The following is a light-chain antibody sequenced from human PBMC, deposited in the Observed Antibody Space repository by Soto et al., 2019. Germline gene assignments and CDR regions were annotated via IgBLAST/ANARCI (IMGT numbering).Light chain of an antibody. CDR1: SSNIGNNY. J-gene: IGLJ2*01. Sequence: QSVLTQPPSVSAAPGQTVTISCSGSSSNIGNNYVSWYQQLPGTAPKLLIYDNNKRPSGIPDRFSGSKAGTSATLGITGLQTGDEADYYCGTWDSSLSAGGVFGGGTQLTAL. V-gene: IGLV1-51*01. CDR3: GTWDSSLSAGGV. CDR2: DNN.